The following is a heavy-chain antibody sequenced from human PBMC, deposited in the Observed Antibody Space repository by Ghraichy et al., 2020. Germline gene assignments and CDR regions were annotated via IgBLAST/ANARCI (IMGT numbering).Heavy chain of an antibody. V-gene: IGHV4-59*01. CDR1: GGSISSYY. D-gene: IGHD4-17*01. CDR2: IYYSGST. Sequence: SENLSLTCTVSGGSISSYYWSWIRQPPGKGLEWIGYIYYSGSTNYNPSLKSRVTISVDTSKNQFSLKLSSVTAADTAVYYCARDTVRNGMDVWGQGTTVTVSS. J-gene: IGHJ6*02. CDR3: ARDTVRNGMDV.